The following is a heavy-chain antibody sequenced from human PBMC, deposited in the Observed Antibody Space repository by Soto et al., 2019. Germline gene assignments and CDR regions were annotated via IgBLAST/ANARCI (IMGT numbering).Heavy chain of an antibody. CDR3: ARDLSYAAAGRGRYYGMDV. CDR2: IYYSGST. J-gene: IGHJ6*02. V-gene: IGHV4-31*03. CDR1: GGSISSGGYY. Sequence: QVQLQESGPGLVKPSQTLSLTCTVSGGSISSGGYYWSWIRQHPGKGLEWIGYIYYSGSTYYNPSLKSRVTISVDTSKNQFSLKLSSVTAADTAVYYCARDLSYAAAGRGRYYGMDVWGQGTTVTVSS. D-gene: IGHD6-13*01.